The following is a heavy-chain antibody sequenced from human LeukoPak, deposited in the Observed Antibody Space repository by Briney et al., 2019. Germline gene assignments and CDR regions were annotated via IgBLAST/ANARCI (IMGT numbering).Heavy chain of an antibody. CDR1: GFTFSSYE. J-gene: IGHJ4*02. CDR3: ARDLLFGY. CDR2: ISNSGSAI. D-gene: IGHD2-15*01. Sequence: GGSLRLSCAASGFTFSSYEMNWVRQAPGKGLEWVSYISNSGSAIYYADSVKGRITISRDNAKNSLYLQMNSLRAEDTAVYYCARDLLFGYWGQGTLVTVSS. V-gene: IGHV3-48*03.